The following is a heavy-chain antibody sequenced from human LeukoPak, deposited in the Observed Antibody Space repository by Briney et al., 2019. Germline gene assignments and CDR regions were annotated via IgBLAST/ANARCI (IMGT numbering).Heavy chain of an antibody. CDR2: ISGSGDST. CDR3: AKDQLAHYYGSGSYYGY. J-gene: IGHJ4*02. D-gene: IGHD3-10*01. CDR1: GFTFSSYA. V-gene: IGHV3-23*01. Sequence: GGSLRLSCAASGFTFSSYAMSWVRQAPGKGLEWVSAISGSGDSTYYADSVKGRFTISRDSSKNTLYLQMNSPRAEDTAVYYCAKDQLAHYYGSGSYYGYWGQGTLVTVSS.